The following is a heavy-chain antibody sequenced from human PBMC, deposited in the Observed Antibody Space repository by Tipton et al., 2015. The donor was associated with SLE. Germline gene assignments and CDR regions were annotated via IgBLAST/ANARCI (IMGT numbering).Heavy chain of an antibody. CDR1: GGSVSSGRYY. CDR3: AAVTTEGGGFDY. V-gene: IGHV4-61*02. D-gene: IGHD4-17*01. J-gene: IGHJ4*02. CDR2: LYPSGST. Sequence: TLSLTCTVSGGSVSSGRYYWSWIRQPAGKGLEWIGRLYPSGSTNYSPPLQSRVSMSVDTSKNQFSLTLTSVTAADTAVYFCAAVTTEGGGFDYWGQGALVTVSS.